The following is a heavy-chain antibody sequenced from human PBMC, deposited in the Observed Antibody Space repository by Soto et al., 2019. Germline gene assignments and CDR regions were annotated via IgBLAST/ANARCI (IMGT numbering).Heavy chain of an antibody. J-gene: IGHJ4*02. CDR3: ARRYGGTFDY. CDR2: IYYSGST. CDR1: GGSISSYY. Sequence: QVQLQESGPGLVKPSETLSLTCTVSGGSISSYYWSWIRQPPGKGLAWIGYIYYSGSTNYNPSLKMRVTSSVDTSKNQSALKLSSVTAADTAVYYCARRYGGTFDYWGQGTLVTVSS. V-gene: IGHV4-59*08. D-gene: IGHD2-15*01.